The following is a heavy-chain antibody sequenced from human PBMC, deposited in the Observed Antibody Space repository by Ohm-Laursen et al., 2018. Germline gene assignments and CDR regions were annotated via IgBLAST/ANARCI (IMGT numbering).Heavy chain of an antibody. V-gene: IGHV3-11*01. D-gene: IGHD1-26*01. J-gene: IGHJ4*02. CDR1: GFTFSNFW. Sequence: SLRLSCAASGFTFSNFWMTWIRQAPGKGLEWVSYITSSGSTIYYADSVKGRFTISRDNAKNSLYLQMNSLRPEDTAVYYCARLLSGSSPEDYWGQETLVTVSS. CDR2: ITSSGSTI. CDR3: ARLLSGSSPEDY.